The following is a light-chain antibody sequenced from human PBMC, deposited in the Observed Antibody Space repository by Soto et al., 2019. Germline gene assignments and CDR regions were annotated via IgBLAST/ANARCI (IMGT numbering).Light chain of an antibody. J-gene: IGKJ5*01. CDR2: GAS. CDR1: QSVSSSY. Sequence: EIVLTQSPGTLSLSPWERATLSCRASQSVSSSYLAWYQQKPGQAPGLLIYGASSRATGIPDRFSGSGSGTDFTLTISRLEPEDFAVYDCQQYGDSPITFGQGTRLEIK. V-gene: IGKV3-20*01. CDR3: QQYGDSPIT.